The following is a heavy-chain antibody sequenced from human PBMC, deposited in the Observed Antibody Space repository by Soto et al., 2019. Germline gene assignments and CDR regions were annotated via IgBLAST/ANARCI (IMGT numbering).Heavy chain of an antibody. CDR3: ARDLSH. J-gene: IGHJ4*02. V-gene: IGHV3-48*02. CDR2: INGASTTT. Sequence: DVQLVGSGGGLVQPGGSLRLSCVGSGFPFSSYAMHWVRQAPGKGLEWISDINGASTTTFYADSVKGRFTVSRDNAKNSVYPPMSSLRHEDPAFYYCARDLSHWGQGMLVTVSS. CDR1: GFPFSSYA.